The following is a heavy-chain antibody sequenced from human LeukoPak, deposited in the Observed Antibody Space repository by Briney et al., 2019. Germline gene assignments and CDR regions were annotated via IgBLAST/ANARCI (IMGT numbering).Heavy chain of an antibody. CDR3: AKDVLRAGGAFSYGMDV. CDR1: GFTVTSYC. J-gene: IGHJ6*02. V-gene: IGHV3-30*18. Sequence: GPSHRPSGAASGFTVTSYCMRWVRQAPGNGLEWVAFISYDGRNNYYAASVKGRLTISTDTTKNTLYLQMTSVRAAEPSMYFCAKDVLRAGGAFSYGMDVWGQGTTVTVSS. D-gene: IGHD3-3*01. CDR2: ISYDGRNN.